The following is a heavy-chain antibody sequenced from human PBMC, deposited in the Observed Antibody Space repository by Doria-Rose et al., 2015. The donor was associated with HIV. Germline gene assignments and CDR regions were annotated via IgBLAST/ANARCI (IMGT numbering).Heavy chain of an antibody. CDR3: ARIKSSRWYHKYYFDF. J-gene: IGHJ4*02. Sequence: ESGPVLVKPTETLTLTCTVSGVSLSSPGMGVSWIRQPPGKALEWPANIFSDDERSYNTSLKSRLTISRATSKSQVLLTMTDMDPVDPATYYCARIKSSRWYHKYYFDFWGQGTLVIVSA. V-gene: IGHV2-26*01. CDR1: GVSLSSPGMG. D-gene: IGHD6-13*01. CDR2: IFSDDER.